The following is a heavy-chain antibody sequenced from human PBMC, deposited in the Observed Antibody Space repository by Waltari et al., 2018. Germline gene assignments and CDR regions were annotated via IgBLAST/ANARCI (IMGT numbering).Heavy chain of an antibody. Sequence: QVQLVQSGAEVKKPGSSVKVSCKASGGTFSSYAISWVRQAPGQGLEWMGGVIPIFGTANYAQKFQGRVTITTDESTSTAYMELSSLRSDDTAVYYCARTPGGGDYDYWGQGTLVTVSS. CDR3: ARTPGGGDYDY. CDR1: GGTFSSYA. V-gene: IGHV1-69*05. CDR2: VIPIFGTA. J-gene: IGHJ4*02. D-gene: IGHD3-10*01.